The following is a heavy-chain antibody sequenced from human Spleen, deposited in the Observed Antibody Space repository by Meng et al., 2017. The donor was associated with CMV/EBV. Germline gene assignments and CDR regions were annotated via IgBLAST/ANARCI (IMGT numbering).Heavy chain of an antibody. Sequence: ASVKVSCKASGYTFTSYGISWVRQAPGQGLEWMGWISAYNGNTNYAQKLQGRVTMTTDTSTSTAYMELRSLRSDDTTVYYCARDSGSSWYAEPDYSFDYWGQGTLVTVSS. CDR1: GYTFTSYG. J-gene: IGHJ4*02. CDR3: ARDSGSSWYAEPDYSFDY. D-gene: IGHD6-13*01. CDR2: ISAYNGNT. V-gene: IGHV1-18*01.